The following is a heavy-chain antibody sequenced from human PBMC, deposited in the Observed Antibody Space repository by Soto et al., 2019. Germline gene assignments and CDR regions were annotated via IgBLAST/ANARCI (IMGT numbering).Heavy chain of an antibody. CDR3: TTRGYCSGGSCERLDY. D-gene: IGHD2-15*01. Sequence: EVQLVESGGGLVQPGGSLKLSCAASEFTFSGSAIHWVRQASGKGLEWVGSIRSSANSYATSYAASVKGRFTISRDDSNNTAFLEMNSLKSEDTALYYCTTRGYCSGGSCERLDYWGQRTLVTVSS. J-gene: IGHJ4*02. V-gene: IGHV3-73*01. CDR2: IRSSANSYAT. CDR1: EFTFSGSA.